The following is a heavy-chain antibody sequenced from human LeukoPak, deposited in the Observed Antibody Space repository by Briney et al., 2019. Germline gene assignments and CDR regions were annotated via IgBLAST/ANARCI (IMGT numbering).Heavy chain of an antibody. CDR1: GGSFSGYY. CDR2: INHSGST. J-gene: IGHJ4*02. V-gene: IGHV4-34*01. Sequence: SETLSLTCAVYGGSFSGYYWSWIRQPPGKGLEWIGEINHSGSTNYNPSLKSRVTISVDTSKNQFSLKPSSVTAADTAVYYCARGDRFDYWGQGTLVTVSS. CDR3: ARGDRFDY.